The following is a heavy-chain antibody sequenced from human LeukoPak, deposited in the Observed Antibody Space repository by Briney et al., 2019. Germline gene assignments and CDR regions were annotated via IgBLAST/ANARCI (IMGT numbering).Heavy chain of an antibody. J-gene: IGHJ4*02. D-gene: IGHD6-6*01. Sequence: SETLSLTCTVSGDSISTYYWNWIRQPPGKGLEWIGYIYHSGSTDYNPSLKSRVTISVDTSKNQFSLKLSSVTAADTAVYYCARAFSSSSFYFNYWGQGTLVTVSS. CDR3: ARAFSSSSFYFNY. CDR1: GDSISTYY. V-gene: IGHV4-59*01. CDR2: IYHSGST.